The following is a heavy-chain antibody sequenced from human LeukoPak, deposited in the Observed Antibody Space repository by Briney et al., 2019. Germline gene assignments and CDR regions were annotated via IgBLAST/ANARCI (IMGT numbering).Heavy chain of an antibody. CDR3: ATLSNAIAAAGTRNY. J-gene: IGHJ4*02. Sequence: GGSLRLSCAASGFTFSSYAMSWVRQAPGKGLEWVSVISGSGGSTNYADSVNGRFTISRDNSKNMLHLQMSSLRAEDTAVYYCATLSNAIAAAGTRNYWGQGTLVTVSS. D-gene: IGHD6-13*01. CDR2: ISGSGGST. CDR1: GFTFSSYA. V-gene: IGHV3-23*01.